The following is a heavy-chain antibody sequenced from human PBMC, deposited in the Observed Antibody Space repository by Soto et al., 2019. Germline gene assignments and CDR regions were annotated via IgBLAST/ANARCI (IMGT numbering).Heavy chain of an antibody. J-gene: IGHJ4*02. D-gene: IGHD3-10*01. CDR1: GFTFRDYA. CDR3: VKVYYRSRRYEN. Sequence: PGGSLRLSCAGSGFTFRDYAVSWVRQAPGTGLEWVSAISDAGGATYYADSVKGRFTVSRDNPKNMAYLQMNSLRTGDTAVYYCVKVYYRSRRYENWGQGTLVTVSS. V-gene: IGHV3-23*01. CDR2: ISDAGGAT.